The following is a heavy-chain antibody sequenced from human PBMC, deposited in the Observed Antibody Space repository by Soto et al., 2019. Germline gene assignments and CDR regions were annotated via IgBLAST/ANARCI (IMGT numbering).Heavy chain of an antibody. Sequence: QVQLVQSGAEVKTPGASVKVSCKASGYTFTSYGISWVRQAPGQGLEWMGWISAYSGNTNYAQKLQGRVNMTTDTSTSTAYMELVSLRSDDTAVYYCARDRTVLRFLEWLSPRGWFDPWGQGSLVTVSS. CDR3: ARDRTVLRFLEWLSPRGWFDP. V-gene: IGHV1-18*04. CDR1: GYTFTSYG. CDR2: ISAYSGNT. D-gene: IGHD3-3*01. J-gene: IGHJ5*02.